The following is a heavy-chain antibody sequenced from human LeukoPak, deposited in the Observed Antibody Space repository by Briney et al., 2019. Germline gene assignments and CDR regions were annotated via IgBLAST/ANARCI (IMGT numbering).Heavy chain of an antibody. D-gene: IGHD2-2*02. V-gene: IGHV4-34*01. CDR3: ARGGYTYGFDAFDI. J-gene: IGHJ3*02. Sequence: SETLSLTCAVYGGSFSGYYWSWIRQPPGKGLEWIGEINHSGSTNYNPSLKSRLTMSADTSKNQLSLRLSSVSAADTAMYYCARGGYTYGFDAFDIWGQGTMVIVSS. CDR2: INHSGST. CDR1: GGSFSGYY.